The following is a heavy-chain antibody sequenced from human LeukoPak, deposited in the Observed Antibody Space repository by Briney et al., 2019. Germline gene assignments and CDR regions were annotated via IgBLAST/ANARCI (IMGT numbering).Heavy chain of an antibody. D-gene: IGHD2-21*02. J-gene: IGHJ4*02. Sequence: PGGSLRLSCAASGFTFSRYWMHWVRQAPGKGLEWVAVISYDGSDKYYADSVKGRFTISRDNSKNTLYLQMNSLRAEDTAVYYCAGGVPLYCGGDCYLVGGYFDYWGQGTLVTVSS. CDR3: AGGVPLYCGGDCYLVGGYFDY. CDR1: GFTFSRYW. V-gene: IGHV3-30-3*01. CDR2: ISYDGSDK.